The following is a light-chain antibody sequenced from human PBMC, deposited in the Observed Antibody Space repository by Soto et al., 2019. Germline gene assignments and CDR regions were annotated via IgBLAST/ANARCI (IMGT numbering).Light chain of an antibody. CDR2: VTS. V-gene: IGKV1-27*01. J-gene: IGKJ3*01. Sequence: PSSLSASVGDRVTITCRASQSISSYLAWIQQKPGKVPKLLIYVTSTLQSGVPSRFSGIGFGTDFTLTISSLQPEDVATYYCQKHNSAPLFFGPGTKVD. CDR1: QSISSY. CDR3: QKHNSAPLF.